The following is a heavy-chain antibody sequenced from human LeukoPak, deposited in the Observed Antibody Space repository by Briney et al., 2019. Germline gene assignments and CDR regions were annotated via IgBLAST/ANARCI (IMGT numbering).Heavy chain of an antibody. Sequence: SETLSLTCTVSGGSISSYYWSWIRQPAGKGLEWIGRIYTSGSTNYNPSLKSRVTISVDTSKNQFSLKLSSVTAADTAVYYCARGSSSWYYYYYYMDVWGKGTTVTISS. CDR2: IYTSGST. CDR1: GGSISSYY. CDR3: ARGSSSWYYYYYYMDV. J-gene: IGHJ6*03. V-gene: IGHV4-4*07. D-gene: IGHD6-13*01.